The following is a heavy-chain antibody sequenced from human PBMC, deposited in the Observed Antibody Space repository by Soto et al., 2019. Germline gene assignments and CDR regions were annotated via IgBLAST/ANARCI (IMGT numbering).Heavy chain of an antibody. D-gene: IGHD5-12*01. CDR1: GFTFSSYG. CDR2: ISYDGSNK. CDR3: ARGHYDSGNLWRSYGMDV. Sequence: GSLRLSCAASGFTFSSYGMHWVRQAPGKGLEWVAVISYDGSNKYYADSVKGRFTISRDNSKNQFSLHLNSVTPEDPAVYYCARGHYDSGNLWRSYGMDVWGPGTTVTVSS. J-gene: IGHJ6*02. V-gene: IGHV3-30*03.